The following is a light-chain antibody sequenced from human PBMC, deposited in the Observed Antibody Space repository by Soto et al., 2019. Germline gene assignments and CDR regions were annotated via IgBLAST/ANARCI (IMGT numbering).Light chain of an antibody. Sequence: IPLTQSPSSLSVSVGDRVTITCRASQGISSYLGWYQQKPGKAPNLLIYDASTLHSGVPSRFSGGGSGTDFTLTISSLQPEDFATYYCQQVNVYPSTFGGGTKVEIK. J-gene: IGKJ4*01. CDR1: QGISSY. CDR3: QQVNVYPST. CDR2: DAS. V-gene: IGKV1-9*01.